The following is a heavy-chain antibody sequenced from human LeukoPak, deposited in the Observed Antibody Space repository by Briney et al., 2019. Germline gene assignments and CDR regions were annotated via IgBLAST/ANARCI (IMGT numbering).Heavy chain of an antibody. J-gene: IGHJ5*02. V-gene: IGHV4-39*07. Sequence: SETLSLTCTVSGGSISPSSNYWGWIRQPPGKGLEWIGSIFYTGNTYYNASLKSRLTISLDTSKNQFSLNLRSVTAADTAVYYCAKEVMGPWGQGTLVTVSS. CDR2: IFYTGNT. CDR3: AKEVMGP. CDR1: GGSISPSSNY.